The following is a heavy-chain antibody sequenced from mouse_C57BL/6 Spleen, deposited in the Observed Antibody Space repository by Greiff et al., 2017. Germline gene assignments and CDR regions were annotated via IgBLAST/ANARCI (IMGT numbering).Heavy chain of an antibody. V-gene: IGHV1-26*01. CDR2: INPNNGGT. D-gene: IGHD2-2*01. CDR3: AVYGYGDYFDY. CDR1: GYTFTDYY. J-gene: IGHJ2*01. Sequence: VQLQQSGPELVKPGASVKISCKASGYTFTDYYMNWVKQSHGKSLEWIGDINPNNGGTSYNQKFKGKATLTVDKSSSTAYMELRSLTSEDSAVYYCAVYGYGDYFDYWGQGTTLTVSS.